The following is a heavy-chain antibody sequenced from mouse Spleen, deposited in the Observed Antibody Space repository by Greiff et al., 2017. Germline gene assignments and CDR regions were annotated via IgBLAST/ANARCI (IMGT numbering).Heavy chain of an antibody. CDR3: ASPPYYGSSYRYYFDY. D-gene: IGHD1-1*01. V-gene: IGHV1-77*01. CDR1: GYTFTDYV. J-gene: IGHJ2*01. Sequence: QVQLQQSGPELVKPGASVKMSCKASGYTFTDYVISWVKQRTGQGLEWIGEIYPGSGSTYYNEKFKGKATLTADKSSNTAYMQLSSLTSEDSAVYFCASPPYYGSSYRYYFDYWGQGTTLTVSS. CDR2: IYPGSGST.